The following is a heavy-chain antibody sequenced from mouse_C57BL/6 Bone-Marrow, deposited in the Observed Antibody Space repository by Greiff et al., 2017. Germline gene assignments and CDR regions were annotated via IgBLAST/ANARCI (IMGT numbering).Heavy chain of an antibody. D-gene: IGHD1-1*01. CDR1: GFTFSSYG. J-gene: IGHJ2*01. V-gene: IGHV5-6*01. CDR3: ASHYGTFY. Sequence: EVQLVESGGDLVKPGGSLKLSCAASGFTFSSYGMSWVRQTPDKRLEWVATISSGGSYTYYPDSVKGRFTISRDNAKNTLYLQMSSLKSEDTAMYYCASHYGTFYWGQGTTLTVSS. CDR2: ISSGGSYT.